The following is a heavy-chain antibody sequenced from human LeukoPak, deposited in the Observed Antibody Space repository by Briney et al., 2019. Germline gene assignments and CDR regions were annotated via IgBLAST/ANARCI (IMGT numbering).Heavy chain of an antibody. CDR2: IIPIFGTA. CDR1: GGTFSSYA. V-gene: IGHV1-69*06. D-gene: IGHD3-22*01. CDR3: ARATPSGYYSEAQFDY. J-gene: IGHJ4*02. Sequence: LVKVSCKASGGTFSSYAISWVRQAPGQGLEWMGGIIPIFGTANYAQKFQGRVTITADKSTSTAYMELSSLRSEDTAVYYCARATPSGYYSEAQFDYWGQGTLVTVSS.